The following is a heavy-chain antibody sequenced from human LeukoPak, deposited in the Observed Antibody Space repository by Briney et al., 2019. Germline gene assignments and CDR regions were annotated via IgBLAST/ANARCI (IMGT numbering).Heavy chain of an antibody. CDR3: ARGASGTYYFGY. J-gene: IGHJ4*02. CDR1: EFTVSSNC. CDR2: IYSGGST. V-gene: IGHV3-66*02. D-gene: IGHD1-26*01. Sequence: GGSLRLSCAASEFTVSSNCMSWVRQAPGKGLDWVSVIYSGGSTYYADSVKGRFTISRDNSKNTLFLQMNSLRPEDTAVYYCARGASGTYYFGYWGRGTLVTVSS.